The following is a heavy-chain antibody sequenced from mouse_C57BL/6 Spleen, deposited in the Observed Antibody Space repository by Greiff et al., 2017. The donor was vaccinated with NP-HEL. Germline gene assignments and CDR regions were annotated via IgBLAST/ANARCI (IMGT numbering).Heavy chain of an antibody. Sequence: EVMLVESGGDLVKPGGSLKLSCAASGFTFSSYGMSWVRQTPDKRLEWVATISSGGSYTYYPDSVKGRFTISRDNAKNTLYLQMSSLKSEDTAMYYCARHNTTVVGGVAYWGQGTLVTVSA. CDR3: ARHNTTVVGGVAY. D-gene: IGHD1-1*01. CDR1: GFTFSSYG. V-gene: IGHV5-6*01. CDR2: ISSGGSYT. J-gene: IGHJ3*01.